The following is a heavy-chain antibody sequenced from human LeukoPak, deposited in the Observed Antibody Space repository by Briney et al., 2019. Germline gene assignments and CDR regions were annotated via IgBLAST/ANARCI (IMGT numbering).Heavy chain of an antibody. CDR3: ATITSMRVVLIS. V-gene: IGHV3-23*01. CDR1: GFTFSSFA. CDR2: ISVSATNT. Sequence: GGSLRLSSAASGFTFSSFAMTWVRQAPGKGLEWVSTISVSATNTYYADSVKGRFTISRDNSKNTLYLQMNSLRADDTAVYYCATITSMRVVLISWGQGTLVTVSS. J-gene: IGHJ1*01. D-gene: IGHD3-22*01.